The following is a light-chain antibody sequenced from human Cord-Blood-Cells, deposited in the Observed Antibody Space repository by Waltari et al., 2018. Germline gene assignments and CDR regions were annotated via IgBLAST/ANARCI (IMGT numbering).Light chain of an antibody. V-gene: IGKV3-20*01. CDR2: GAS. J-gene: IGKJ2*01. CDR3: QQYGSSRYT. Sequence: DTLLTQPPGPRSLSPGERAILSCRVSQSVSSSYFAWYQQKPGQAPSLLIYGASSRATGIPDRFSGSGSGTDFTLTISRLEPEDFSVYYCQQYGSSRYTFGQGTKLEIK. CDR1: QSVSSSY.